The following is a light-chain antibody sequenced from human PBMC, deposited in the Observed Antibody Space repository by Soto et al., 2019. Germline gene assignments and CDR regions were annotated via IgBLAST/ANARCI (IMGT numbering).Light chain of an antibody. CDR3: VLYMGSGIWV. CDR2: STN. Sequence: QAVVTQEPSFSVSPGRTVTLTCGLSSGSVSTSYYPSWYQQTPGQAPRTLIYSTNTRSSGVPDRFSGSILGNKAALTITGAQADDESDYYCVLYMGSGIWVFGGGTKLTVX. V-gene: IGLV8-61*01. CDR1: SGSVSTSYY. J-gene: IGLJ3*02.